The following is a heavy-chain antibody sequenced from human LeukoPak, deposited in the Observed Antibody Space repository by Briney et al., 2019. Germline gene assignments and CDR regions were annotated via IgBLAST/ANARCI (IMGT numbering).Heavy chain of an antibody. J-gene: IGHJ4*02. Sequence: GGSLSLSCAASGFTFSSYSMNWVRQAPGKGLEWVSSISSSSSDIYYADSVKGRFTISRDNAKNSLYLQMNSLRAEDTAVYYCARSFIVGATNFDYWGQGTLVTVSS. D-gene: IGHD1-26*01. V-gene: IGHV3-21*01. CDR2: ISSSSSDI. CDR1: GFTFSSYS. CDR3: ARSFIVGATNFDY.